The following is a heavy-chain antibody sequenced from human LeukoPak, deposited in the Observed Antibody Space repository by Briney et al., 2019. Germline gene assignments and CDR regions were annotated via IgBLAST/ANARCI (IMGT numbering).Heavy chain of an antibody. CDR1: GFTFSSYT. D-gene: IGHD7-27*01. CDR3: AKDGGLWVSAHWGDS. CDR2: ITTSDGNT. Sequence: GGSLRLSCAASGFTFSSYTMSWVRQGPGKWLEWVSTITTSDGNTYYADSVKGRFTVSRDNSKNTLFLQMNSLRAEDTAVYYCAKDGGLWVSAHWGDSWGRGTLVTVS. V-gene: IGHV3-23*01. J-gene: IGHJ4*02.